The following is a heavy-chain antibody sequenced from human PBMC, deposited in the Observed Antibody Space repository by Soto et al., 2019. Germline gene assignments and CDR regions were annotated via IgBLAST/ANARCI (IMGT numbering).Heavy chain of an antibody. CDR2: IYYSGST. J-gene: IGHJ5*02. Sequence: SETLSLTCSVSGGSVSSGGYYWSWIRQHPGKDLEWIGYIYYSGSTYYNPSLKSRATISVETSKNQFSLKLSSVTAADTAVYYCARALWGPAGHINWFDPWGQGTLVTVS. CDR3: ARALWGPAGHINWFDP. V-gene: IGHV4-31*03. CDR1: GGSVSSGGYY. D-gene: IGHD2-2*01.